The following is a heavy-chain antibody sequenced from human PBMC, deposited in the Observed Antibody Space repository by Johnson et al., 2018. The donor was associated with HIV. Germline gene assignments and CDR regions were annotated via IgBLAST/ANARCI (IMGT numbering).Heavy chain of an antibody. J-gene: IGHJ3*02. CDR2: ISDNGGSA. D-gene: IGHD5-12*01. CDR1: GFTFSDYY. CDR3: AKEKDRGYVCRAFDI. Sequence: VQLVESGGGLVQPGGSLRLSCAASGFTFSDYYMSWIRQGTGKGLEWVSAISDNGGSAYYADSVKGRFTISRDKSKNTVYLEMNSLRAEDTAIYHCAKEKDRGYVCRAFDIWGQGTMVTVSS. V-gene: IGHV3-23*04.